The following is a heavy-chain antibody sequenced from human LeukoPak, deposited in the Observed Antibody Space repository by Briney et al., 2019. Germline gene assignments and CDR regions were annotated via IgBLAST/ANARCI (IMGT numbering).Heavy chain of an antibody. V-gene: IGHV4-59*01. CDR3: ARVVAKQWLAYFDY. D-gene: IGHD6-19*01. J-gene: IGHJ4*02. CDR1: GGSISSYY. CDR2: IYYSGST. Sequence: SETLSLTCTVSGGSISSYYWSWIRQPPGKGLEWIGYIYYSGSTNYNPSLKSRVTISVDTSKNQFSLKLSSVTAADTAVYYCARVVAKQWLAYFDYWAREPWSPSPQ.